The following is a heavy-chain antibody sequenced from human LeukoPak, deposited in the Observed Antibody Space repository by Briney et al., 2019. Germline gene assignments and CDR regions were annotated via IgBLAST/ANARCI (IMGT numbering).Heavy chain of an antibody. CDR3: ARFLWSGYSDY. CDR2: ISSSSSYT. CDR1: GFTFSDYY. D-gene: IGHD3-3*01. J-gene: IGHJ4*02. V-gene: IGHV3-11*03. Sequence: PGGSLRLSCAASGFTFSDYYMSWIRQAPGKGLEWVSYISSSSSYTNYADSVKGRFTISRDNSKNTLYLQMNSLRAEDTAVYYCARFLWSGYSDYWGQGTLVTVSS.